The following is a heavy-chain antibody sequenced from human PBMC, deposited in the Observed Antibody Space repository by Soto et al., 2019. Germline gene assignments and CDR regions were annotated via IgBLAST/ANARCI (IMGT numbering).Heavy chain of an antibody. D-gene: IGHD3-22*01. V-gene: IGHV3-72*01. CDR1: GFTLSDHY. J-gene: IGHJ4*02. CDR3: VRDTYFSDSSSYTRCFDL. Sequence: EVQLVESGGGLVQPGGSLRLSCSVSGFTLSDHYIDWVRQAPGKGLEWVGRSRNQANGYSTIYDASVKGRFTTSRDDSKNLVYLQMESLRTEDTAVYYCVRDTYFSDSSSYTRCFDLWGQGALVTGSS. CDR2: SRNQANGYST.